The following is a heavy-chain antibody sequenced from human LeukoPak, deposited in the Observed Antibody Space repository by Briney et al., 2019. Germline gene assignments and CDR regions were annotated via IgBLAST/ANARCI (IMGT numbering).Heavy chain of an antibody. CDR1: GGSFSGYY. CDR2: INHGGST. CDR3: AREGVYYDILAAYYRPYYFDF. J-gene: IGHJ4*02. D-gene: IGHD3-9*01. Sequence: SETLSLTCAVYGGSFSGYYWSWIRQPPGKGLEWIGEINHGGSTNYNPSLKSRLTISVDTSKNQFSLKLSSVTAADTAVYYCAREGVYYDILAAYYRPYYFDFWAREPWSPSTQ. V-gene: IGHV4-34*01.